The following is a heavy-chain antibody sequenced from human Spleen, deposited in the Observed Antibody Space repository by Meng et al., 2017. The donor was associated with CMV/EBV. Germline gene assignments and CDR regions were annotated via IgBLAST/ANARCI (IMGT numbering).Heavy chain of an antibody. Sequence: SGKASGVTFRSNAISWWRQDPGQGLEWMGGIIPIFGTANYAQKFQGRVTITTDESTSTAYMELSSLRSEDTAVYYCARASEDEPPTLWGQGTLVTVSS. CDR3: ARASEDEPPTL. D-gene: IGHD1-14*01. CDR1: GVTFRSNA. CDR2: IIPIFGTA. J-gene: IGHJ4*02. V-gene: IGHV1-69*05.